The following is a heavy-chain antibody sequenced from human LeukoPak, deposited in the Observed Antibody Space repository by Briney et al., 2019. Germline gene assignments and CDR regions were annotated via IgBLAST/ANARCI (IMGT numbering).Heavy chain of an antibody. CDR2: IYYSGST. J-gene: IGHJ4*02. V-gene: IGHV4-30-4*01. Sequence: SQTLSLTCTVSSGSISSGDYYWSWIRQPPGKGLEWIGYIYYSGSTYYNPSLKSRVTISVDTSKNQFSLKLSSVTAADTAVYYCARAFVWPFGELEGIDYWGQGTLVTVSS. D-gene: IGHD3-10*01. CDR3: ARAFVWPFGELEGIDY. CDR1: SGSISSGDYY.